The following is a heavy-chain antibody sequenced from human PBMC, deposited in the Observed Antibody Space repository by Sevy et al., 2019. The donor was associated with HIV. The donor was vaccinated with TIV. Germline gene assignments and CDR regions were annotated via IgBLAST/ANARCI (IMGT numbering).Heavy chain of an antibody. D-gene: IGHD6-6*01. CDR3: AKDPPEYSSSSGADAFDI. Sequence: GGSLRLSCAASGFTFSSYAMSWVRQAPGKGLEWVSAISGSGGSTYYADSVKGRFTISRDNSKNTLYLQMNGLRAEDTAVYYCAKDPPEYSSSSGADAFDIWGQGTMVTVSS. J-gene: IGHJ3*02. CDR2: ISGSGGST. CDR1: GFTFSSYA. V-gene: IGHV3-23*01.